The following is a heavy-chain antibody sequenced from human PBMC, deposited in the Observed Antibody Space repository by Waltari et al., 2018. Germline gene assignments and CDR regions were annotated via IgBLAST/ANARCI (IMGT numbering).Heavy chain of an antibody. J-gene: IGHJ3*02. D-gene: IGHD6-19*01. CDR1: GFTFSSYW. CDR2: IKQDGSAK. Sequence: EVQLVASGGGLVQPGGSLRLSCAASGFTFSSYWMTWVRQAPGKGLEWVANIKQDGSAKSYVDAVKGRFVISRDNAENSLSLQMNSLKAEDTAVYYCARPFRSGWYDGSFDIWGQGTMVTVSS. V-gene: IGHV3-7*04. CDR3: ARPFRSGWYDGSFDI.